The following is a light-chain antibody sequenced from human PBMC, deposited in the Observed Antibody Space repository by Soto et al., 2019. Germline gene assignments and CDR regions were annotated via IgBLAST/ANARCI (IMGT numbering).Light chain of an antibody. V-gene: IGKV3-11*01. J-gene: IGKJ4*01. Sequence: EIVLTQSPATLSLSPGEGATLSCRASQSVSSHLAWFQQKGGQVPRLLIYGASIRATGIPARFSGSGSGTDFTLSISSLEPEDFAVYYCQQRSSWPDTFGGGTKVEI. CDR1: QSVSSH. CDR3: QQRSSWPDT. CDR2: GAS.